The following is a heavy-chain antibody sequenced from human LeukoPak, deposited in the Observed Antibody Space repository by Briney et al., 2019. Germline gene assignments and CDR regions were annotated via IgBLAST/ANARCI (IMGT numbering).Heavy chain of an antibody. CDR1: GYPFTAFI. D-gene: IGHD4/OR15-4a*01. V-gene: IGHV1-8*02. J-gene: IGHJ5*02. Sequence: ASVKVSCQASGYPFTAFIISWVRQAPGQALEWMGRINPRNDNIDYARKFQGRLTMTTNTSLGAAYMELSSLTPEDTATYYCVRWYDYGEKRLDPWGHGTLVIVSS. CDR2: INPRNDNI. CDR3: VRWYDYGEKRLDP.